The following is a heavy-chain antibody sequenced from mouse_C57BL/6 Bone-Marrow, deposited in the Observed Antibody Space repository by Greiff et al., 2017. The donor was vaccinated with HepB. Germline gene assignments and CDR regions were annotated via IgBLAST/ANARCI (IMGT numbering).Heavy chain of an antibody. CDR3: ARRGDEWLIPFAY. CDR2: FHPYNDDT. J-gene: IGHJ3*01. CDR1: GYTFTTYP. V-gene: IGHV1-47*01. D-gene: IGHD2-3*01. Sequence: VQLVESGAELVKPGASVKMSCKASGYTFTTYPIEWMKQNPGKSLEWIGHFHPYNDDTKYNEKFKGKATLTVETSSSTVYLELSRLTSDDSAVYYGARRGDEWLIPFAYWGQGTLVTVSA.